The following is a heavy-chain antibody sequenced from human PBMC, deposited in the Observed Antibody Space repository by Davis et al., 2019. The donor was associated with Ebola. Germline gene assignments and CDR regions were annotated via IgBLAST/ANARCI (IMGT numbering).Heavy chain of an antibody. Sequence: SETLSLTCTVSGGSISSSSYYWGWIRQPPGKGLEWIGSIYYSGSTYYNPSLKSRVTISVDTSKNQFSLKLSSVTAADTAVYYYASRLRYFDYDMDVWGQGTTVTVSS. V-gene: IGHV4-39*01. CDR1: GGSISSSSYY. D-gene: IGHD3-9*01. J-gene: IGHJ6*02. CDR2: IYYSGST. CDR3: ASRLRYFDYDMDV.